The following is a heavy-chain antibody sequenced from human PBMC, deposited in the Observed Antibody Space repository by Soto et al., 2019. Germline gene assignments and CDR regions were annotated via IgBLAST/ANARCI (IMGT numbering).Heavy chain of an antibody. V-gene: IGHV1-3*01. Sequence: QVQLVQSGAEVKKPGASVKVSCKASGYTFSNYLLHWVRQAPGQGLEWMGWINAGNGHTKYSQKFQGRVTFTRDTSATTAYIEPSSLRSEDTAVYYWASPSYGSGSYYWGQGTLVTVSS. J-gene: IGHJ4*02. D-gene: IGHD3-10*01. CDR2: INAGNGHT. CDR1: GYTFSNYL. CDR3: ASPSYGSGSYY.